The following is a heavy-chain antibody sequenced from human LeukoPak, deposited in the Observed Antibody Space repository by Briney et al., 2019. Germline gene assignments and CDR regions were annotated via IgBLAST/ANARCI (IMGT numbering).Heavy chain of an antibody. CDR3: VRDRGEFTYSHDY. CDR2: IHHSGSA. CDR1: GASISSNW. Sequence: SGTLSLTCAVSGASISSNWWNWVRQPPGKGLEWIGEIHHSGSANYNPSLKSRVTISLDTSENHFSLRLSSVTAADTAVYYCVRDRGEFTYSHDYWGQGTLVTVSS. J-gene: IGHJ4*02. V-gene: IGHV4-4*02. D-gene: IGHD1-26*01.